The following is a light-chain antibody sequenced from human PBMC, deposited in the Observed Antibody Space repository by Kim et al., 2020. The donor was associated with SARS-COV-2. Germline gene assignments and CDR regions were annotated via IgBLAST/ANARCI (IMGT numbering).Light chain of an antibody. V-gene: IGLV1-44*01. CDR2: SNN. CDR3: AAWDDSLNGAV. CDR1: SSNIGSNT. J-gene: IGLJ7*01. Sequence: GHRVTISCSGSSSNIGSNTVNWYQQLPGTAPKLLIYSNNQRPSGVPDRFSGSKSGTSASLAISGLQSEDEADYYCAAWDDSLNGAVFGGGTQLTVL.